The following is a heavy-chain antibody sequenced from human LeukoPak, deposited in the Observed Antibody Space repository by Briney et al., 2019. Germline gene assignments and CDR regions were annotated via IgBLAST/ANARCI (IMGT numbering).Heavy chain of an antibody. V-gene: IGHV4-39*07. Sequence: PSETLSLTCSVSGDSISSITYYWGWIRLPPGKGLEWIGHIYYGGETYYNPSLQSRVTISLDASRNQISLRLSSVTAADTAFYYCARKLSHGETAFDMWGQGTMVTVSS. CDR1: GDSISSITYY. D-gene: IGHD4-17*01. CDR3: ARKLSHGETAFDM. CDR2: IYYGGET. J-gene: IGHJ3*02.